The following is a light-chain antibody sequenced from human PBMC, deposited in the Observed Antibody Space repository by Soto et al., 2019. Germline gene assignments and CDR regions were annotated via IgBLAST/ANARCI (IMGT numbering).Light chain of an antibody. CDR1: SSDIGAYDY. V-gene: IGLV2-14*01. CDR3: CSFTTTSPHV. CDR2: EVN. J-gene: IGLJ1*01. Sequence: QSALTQPASLSGSPGQSITISCTGTSSDIGAYDYVSWFQQHPGKAPKLMISEVNNRPSGVSNRCSGSKSGNTAYLTISGLQVEDEAEYFFCSFTTTSPHVFGTGTKLTVL.